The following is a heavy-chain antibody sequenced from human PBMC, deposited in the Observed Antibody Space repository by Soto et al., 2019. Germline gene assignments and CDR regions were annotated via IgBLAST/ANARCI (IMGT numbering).Heavy chain of an antibody. V-gene: IGHV2-5*02. Sequence: QITLKESGPTLVKPTQTLTLTCTFSGFSLSTNGVGVGWIRQPPGKALEWLALIYWDDDKRYSPSLESRLTITKDTSKNQVVLTMTNMDPVDTATYYFAHTMPPRIFDYWGQGTLVTVSS. D-gene: IGHD2-2*01. J-gene: IGHJ4*02. CDR2: IYWDDDK. CDR1: GFSLSTNGVG. CDR3: AHTMPPRIFDY.